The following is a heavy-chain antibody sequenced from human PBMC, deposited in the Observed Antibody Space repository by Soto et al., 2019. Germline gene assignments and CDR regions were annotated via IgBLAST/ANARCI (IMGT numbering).Heavy chain of an antibody. D-gene: IGHD6-13*01. CDR3: AKIAAAGAYYYYGMDV. CDR2: ISGSGGST. J-gene: IGHJ6*02. Sequence: GGSLRLSCAASGFTFSSYSMSWVRQAPGKGLEWVSAISGSGGSTYYADSVKGRFTISRDNSKNTLYLQMNSLRAEDTAVYYCAKIAAAGAYYYYGMDVWGQGTTVTVSS. CDR1: GFTFSSYS. V-gene: IGHV3-23*01.